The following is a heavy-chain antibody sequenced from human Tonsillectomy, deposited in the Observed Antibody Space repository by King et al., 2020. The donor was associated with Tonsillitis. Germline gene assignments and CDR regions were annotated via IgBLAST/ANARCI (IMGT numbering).Heavy chain of an antibody. CDR3: AKSGVVGFDY. V-gene: IGHV3-23*04. J-gene: IGHJ4*02. CDR2: ISGSGSST. D-gene: IGHD1-26*01. CDR1: GFTFNTYA. Sequence: GQLVQSGGGLVQPGGSLRLSCAASGFTFNTYAMTWVRQAPGKGLEWVSDISGSGSSTYYADSVKGRFTISRDNPKDMLYLQMNSLRAEDTAVYYCAKSGVVGFDYWGRGTLVTVSS.